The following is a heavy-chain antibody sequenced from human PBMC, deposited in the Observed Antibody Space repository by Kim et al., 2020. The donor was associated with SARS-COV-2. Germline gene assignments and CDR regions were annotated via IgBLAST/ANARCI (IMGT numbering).Heavy chain of an antibody. CDR3: ALGGRIWSGGSCLDY. CDR2: ISSSSSTI. Sequence: GGSLRLSCAASGFTFSSYSMNWVRQAPGKGLEWVSYISSSSSTIYYADSVKGRFTISRDNAKNSLYLQMNSLRDEDTAVYYCALGGRIWSGGSCLDYWGQGTLVTVSS. J-gene: IGHJ4*02. V-gene: IGHV3-48*02. D-gene: IGHD2-15*01. CDR1: GFTFSSYS.